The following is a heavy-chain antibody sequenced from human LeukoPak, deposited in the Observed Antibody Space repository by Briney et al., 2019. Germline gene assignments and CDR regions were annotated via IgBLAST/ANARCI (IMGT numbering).Heavy chain of an antibody. Sequence: SETLSLICSVSGGSTSSTNYYWGWIRQPPGKGLECIGSIYYNGRTYYNPSLKSRVTISVDTSKNQFFLKLSSVTAADTAVYYCARLLSSSNIDYWGQGSLVTVSS. J-gene: IGHJ4*02. V-gene: IGHV4-39*07. D-gene: IGHD4-11*01. CDR2: IYYNGRT. CDR3: ARLLSSSNIDY. CDR1: GGSTSSTNYY.